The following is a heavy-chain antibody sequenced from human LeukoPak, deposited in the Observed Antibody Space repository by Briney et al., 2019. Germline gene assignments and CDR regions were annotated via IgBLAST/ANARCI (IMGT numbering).Heavy chain of an antibody. CDR1: GGSISTFY. CDR3: ARDPYGGSSA. V-gene: IGHV4-59*01. J-gene: IGHJ5*02. D-gene: IGHD4-23*01. CDR2: IYYNGST. Sequence: SETLSLTCTVSGGSISTFYWHWIRQPPGKGLESIGHIYYNGSTNYSPSLKSRVSISVDTSQNQFSLMMTSVTAADTAVYYCARDPYGGSSAWGQGTLVTVSS.